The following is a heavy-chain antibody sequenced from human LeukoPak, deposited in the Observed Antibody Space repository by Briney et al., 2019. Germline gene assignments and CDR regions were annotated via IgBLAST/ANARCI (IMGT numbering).Heavy chain of an antibody. V-gene: IGHV4-4*07. CDR2: IYTSGST. CDR3: ARGPSSTVTFDY. D-gene: IGHD4-17*01. J-gene: IGHJ4*02. CDR1: GDSISSYY. Sequence: SETLSLTCTVSGDSISSYYWSWIRQPAGKGLEWIGRIYTSGSTNYNPSLKSRVTMSVDTSKNQFSLKLSSVTAADTAVYYCARGPSSTVTFDYWGQGTLVTVSS.